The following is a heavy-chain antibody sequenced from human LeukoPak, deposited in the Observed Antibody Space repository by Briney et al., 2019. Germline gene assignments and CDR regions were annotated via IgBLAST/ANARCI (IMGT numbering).Heavy chain of an antibody. J-gene: IGHJ6*04. D-gene: IGHD3-3*01. V-gene: IGHV3-7*01. CDR2: IKQDGSEK. CDR3: AREGDYDFWSGATDV. CDR1: GFTFSSYW. Sequence: GGSLRLSCAASGFTFSSYWMSWVRQAPGKGLEWVANIKQDGSEKYYVDSVKGRFTISRDNAKNSLYLQMNSLRAEDTAVYYCAREGDYDFWSGATDVWGKGTTVTVSS.